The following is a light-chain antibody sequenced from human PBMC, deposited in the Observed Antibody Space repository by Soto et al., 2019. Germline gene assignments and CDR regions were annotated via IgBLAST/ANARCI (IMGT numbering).Light chain of an antibody. Sequence: QSVLTQPPSVSGAPGQSVTISCTGSSAKIGAGNDVTWYQQLPGTAPTVLIYGNNRRPSGVPDRFSGSKSGTSASLAISGLQSEDEADYFCQSYDSSLSGSGVFGGGTKLTVL. CDR2: GNN. V-gene: IGLV1-40*01. CDR1: SAKIGAGND. J-gene: IGLJ3*02. CDR3: QSYDSSLSGSGV.